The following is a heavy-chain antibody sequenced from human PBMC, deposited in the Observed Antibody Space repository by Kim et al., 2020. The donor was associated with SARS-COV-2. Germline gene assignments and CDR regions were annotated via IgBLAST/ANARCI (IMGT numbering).Heavy chain of an antibody. Sequence: SETLSLTCTVSGGSISSSSYYWGWIRQPPGKGLEWIGSIYYSGSTYYNPSLKSRVTISVDTSKNQFSLKLSSVTAADTAVYYCARHRLYYYDSSGYYYDYWGQGTLVTVSS. D-gene: IGHD3-22*01. J-gene: IGHJ4*02. CDR1: GGSISSSSYY. CDR2: IYYSGST. V-gene: IGHV4-39*01. CDR3: ARHRLYYYDSSGYYYDY.